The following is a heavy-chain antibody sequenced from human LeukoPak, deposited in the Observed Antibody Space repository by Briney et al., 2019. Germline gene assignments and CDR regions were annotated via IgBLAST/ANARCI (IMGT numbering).Heavy chain of an antibody. V-gene: IGHV3-53*01. CDR2: IYSGGNT. CDR1: GFTVSSNY. D-gene: IGHD1-26*01. CDR3: ARGSGSYWVDY. J-gene: IGHJ4*02. Sequence: GGSLRLSCAASGFTVSSNYMNWVRQAPGKGLEWVSVIYSGGNTYYADSVKGRFTISRDNSKNTLYLQKNSLRVEDTAVYYCARGSGSYWVDYWGQGTLVTVSS.